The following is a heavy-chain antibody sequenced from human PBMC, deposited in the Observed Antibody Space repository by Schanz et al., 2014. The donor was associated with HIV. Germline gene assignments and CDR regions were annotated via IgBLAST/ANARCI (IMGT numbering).Heavy chain of an antibody. D-gene: IGHD3-16*01. J-gene: IGHJ6*02. CDR1: GFTFSTFG. V-gene: IGHV3-30*03. CDR2: ISYHGTDT. CDR3: ARVANWDYYGMDV. Sequence: QVQLVESGGGVVQPGRSLRLSCAAYGFTFSTFGMHWVRQAPGKGLEWVAVISYHGTDTYYADSVKGRFTISRDNSKNTLFLQMNSLRGEDTAVYYCARVANWDYYGMDVWGRGTTVTVSS.